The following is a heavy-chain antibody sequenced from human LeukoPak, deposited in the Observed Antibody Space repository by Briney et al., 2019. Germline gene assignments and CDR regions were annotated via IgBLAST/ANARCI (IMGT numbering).Heavy chain of an antibody. V-gene: IGHV3-33*01. Sequence: GGSLGLSCAASGFTFSSYGMHWVRQAPGKGLEWVAVIWYDGSNKYYADSVKGRFTISRDNSKNTLYLQMNSLRAEDTAVYYCARGWYSSSWYYFDYWGQGTLVTVSS. CDR2: IWYDGSNK. J-gene: IGHJ4*02. CDR1: GFTFSSYG. CDR3: ARGWYSSSWYYFDY. D-gene: IGHD6-13*01.